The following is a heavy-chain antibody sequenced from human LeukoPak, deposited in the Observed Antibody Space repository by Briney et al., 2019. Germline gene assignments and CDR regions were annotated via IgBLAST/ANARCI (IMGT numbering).Heavy chain of an antibody. D-gene: IGHD5/OR15-5a*01. CDR2: ISGRDHTT. CDR1: GFTFRNHA. CDR3: AKGGGFGVYGSYYFDY. V-gene: IGHV3-23*01. J-gene: IGHJ4*02. Sequence: GGSLRLSCAAFGFTFRNHAMNWVRQTPGKGLEWVSTISGRDHTTYYADSVKGRFTISRDNSKNTLYLQMNSLRAEDTAVYYCAKGGGFGVYGSYYFDYWGQGTLVTVSS.